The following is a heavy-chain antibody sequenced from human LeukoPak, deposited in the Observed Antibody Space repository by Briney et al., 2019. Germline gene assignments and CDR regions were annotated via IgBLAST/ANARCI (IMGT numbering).Heavy chain of an antibody. Sequence: ESGPTLVKPTQTLTLTCTFSGFSLSTSGVGVGWIRQPPGKALEWLALIYWDDDKRYSPSLKSRLTITKDTSKNQVVLTMTNMDPVDTATYYCAHREVAAAGTYYFDYWGQGTLVTVSS. D-gene: IGHD6-13*01. CDR3: AHREVAAAGTYYFDY. CDR1: GFSLSTSGVG. CDR2: IYWDDDK. V-gene: IGHV2-5*02. J-gene: IGHJ4*02.